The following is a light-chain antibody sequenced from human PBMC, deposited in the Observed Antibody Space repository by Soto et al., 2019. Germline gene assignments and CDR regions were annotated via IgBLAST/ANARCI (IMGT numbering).Light chain of an antibody. CDR2: DAS. CDR1: QSVSSY. V-gene: IGKV3-11*01. CDR3: QQRSNWPS. J-gene: IGKJ3*01. Sequence: EIVLTQSPATLSLPPGERATLSCRASQSVSSYLAWYQQKPGQAPRLLIYDASNRATGIPARFSGSGSGTDFTLTISSLEHEDFAVYYCQQRSNWPSFGPGTKVDIK.